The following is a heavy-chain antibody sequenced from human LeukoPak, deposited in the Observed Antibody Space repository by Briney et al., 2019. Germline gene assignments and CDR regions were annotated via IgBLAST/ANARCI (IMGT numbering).Heavy chain of an antibody. CDR2: MNPNSGIT. J-gene: IGHJ4*02. CDR3: ARGLYYYDSNGRTPYDY. Sequence: EASVKVSCKASGYTLISYDINWVRQATRQGLKWIGWMNPNSGITGYAQKFQGRVSMTRNTSIGTAYMELSSLKSEDTAVYYCARGLYYYDSNGRTPYDYWGQGTLVTVSS. V-gene: IGHV1-8*01. CDR1: GYTLISYD. D-gene: IGHD3-22*01.